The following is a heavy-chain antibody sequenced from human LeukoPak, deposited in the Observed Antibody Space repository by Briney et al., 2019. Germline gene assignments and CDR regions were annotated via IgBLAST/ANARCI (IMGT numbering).Heavy chain of an antibody. CDR3: ARVGGIYDILTGYYMGIYYYYGMDV. D-gene: IGHD3-9*01. J-gene: IGHJ6*02. V-gene: IGHV1-18*01. CDR1: GYTFTSYG. Sequence: ASVKVSCKASGYTFTSYGISWVRQAPGQGLEWMGWISAYNGNTNYAQKLQGRVTMTTDTSTSTAYMELRSLRSDDTAVYYCARVGGIYDILTGYYMGIYYYYGMDVWGQGTTVTVSS. CDR2: ISAYNGNT.